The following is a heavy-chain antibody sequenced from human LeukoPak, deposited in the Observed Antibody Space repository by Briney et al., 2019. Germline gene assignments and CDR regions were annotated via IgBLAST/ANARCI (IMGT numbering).Heavy chain of an antibody. Sequence: SVKVSCKASGGTFSSYAISWVRQAPGQGLEWMGGIIPIFGTANYAQKFQGRVTITTDESTSTAYMELSSLRSEDTAVYYCAREDRYCSSTSCWAFDIWGQGTMVTVSS. CDR1: GGTFSSYA. J-gene: IGHJ3*02. V-gene: IGHV1-69*05. D-gene: IGHD2-2*01. CDR3: AREDRYCSSTSCWAFDI. CDR2: IIPIFGTA.